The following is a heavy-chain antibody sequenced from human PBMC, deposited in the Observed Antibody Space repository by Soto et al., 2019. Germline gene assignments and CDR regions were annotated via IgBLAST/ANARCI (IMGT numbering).Heavy chain of an antibody. D-gene: IGHD3-3*01. J-gene: IGHJ4*02. CDR1: GDSVSSGRYH. CDR3: ARADGFGVVNTFMDY. Sequence: SETLSLTCTVSGDSVSSGRYHWGWIRQPPGKGLEFIATIHYTGNTHYNPSLRSRVTIFVDTSKSQFSLRLSSVTAADTAVYYCARADGFGVVNTFMDYWGQGTLVTVSS. V-gene: IGHV4-39*01. CDR2: IHYTGNT.